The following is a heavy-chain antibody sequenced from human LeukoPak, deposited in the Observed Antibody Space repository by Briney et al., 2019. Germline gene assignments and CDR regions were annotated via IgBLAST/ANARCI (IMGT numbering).Heavy chain of an antibody. D-gene: IGHD3-22*01. CDR3: ASLPVYYDSSGYSQTFDH. V-gene: IGHV3-74*01. CDR2: INIDGSST. Sequence: GGSLRLSCAASGFTFSSYWMHWVGQAPGKGLVWVSRINIDGSSTSYVDSVKGRFTISRDNAKNTLHLQMNSLRAEDTAVYYCASLPVYYDSSGYSQTFDHWGQGTLVTVSS. J-gene: IGHJ4*02. CDR1: GFTFSSYW.